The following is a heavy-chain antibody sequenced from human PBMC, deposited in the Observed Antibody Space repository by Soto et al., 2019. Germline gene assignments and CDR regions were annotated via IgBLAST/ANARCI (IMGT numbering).Heavy chain of an antibody. Sequence: QVHLVQSGAEVKKPVSSVKVSCKTSGGSFNNYAVSWVRQAPGQGREWMGGIIPNFDTPNYAQKFQDRVTIIADASTSTVYMELRSLRSNDTAVYYCAVAMVREILIFESAGMHVWGQGTTVIVSS. CDR3: AVAMVREILIFESAGMHV. J-gene: IGHJ6*02. CDR2: IIPNFDTP. CDR1: GGSFNNYA. V-gene: IGHV1-69*01. D-gene: IGHD3-10*01.